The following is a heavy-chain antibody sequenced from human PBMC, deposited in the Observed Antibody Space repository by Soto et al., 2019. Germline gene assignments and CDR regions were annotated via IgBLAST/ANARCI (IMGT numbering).Heavy chain of an antibody. D-gene: IGHD3-10*01. Sequence: QVQLVQSGPELKKPGASVKVSCKASGYTFSDYYVHWVRQSSRLGLEWLGWVNPHSGGSYYLQKFQGRVTMTRDTSIRTAYMSVNSLRADYTSVYFCARAYRFVEFYLDYCGQGSPVTVSS. CDR3: ARAYRFVEFYLDY. CDR2: VNPHSGGS. CDR1: GYTFSDYY. V-gene: IGHV1-2*02. J-gene: IGHJ4*02.